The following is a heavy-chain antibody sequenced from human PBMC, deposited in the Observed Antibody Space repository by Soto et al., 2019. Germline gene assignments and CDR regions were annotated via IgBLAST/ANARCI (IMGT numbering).Heavy chain of an antibody. D-gene: IGHD6-13*01. CDR2: IWYDGSNK. J-gene: IGHJ4*02. CDR1: GFTFSSYG. CDR3: ARDGIAAAGTGDFDY. V-gene: IGHV3-33*01. Sequence: PGGSLKLSCAASGFTFSSYGMHWVRQAPGKGLEWVAVIWYDGSNKYYADSVKGRFTISRDNSKNTLYLQMNSLRAEDTAVYYCARDGIAAAGTGDFDYWGQGT.